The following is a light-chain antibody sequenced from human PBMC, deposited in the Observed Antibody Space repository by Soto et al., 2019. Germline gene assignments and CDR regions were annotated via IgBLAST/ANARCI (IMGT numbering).Light chain of an antibody. CDR3: QQYDSVPCT. Sequence: DIQMTQSPSSLYASVGDRVTITCQASQDISKSLNWYQQKPGQAPKLLIYLTSNLERGVPSRFSGSGSGTHFTLTISSLQPEDFATYFCQQYDSVPCTFGQGTMLDIK. CDR2: LTS. CDR1: QDISKS. J-gene: IGKJ2*02. V-gene: IGKV1-33*01.